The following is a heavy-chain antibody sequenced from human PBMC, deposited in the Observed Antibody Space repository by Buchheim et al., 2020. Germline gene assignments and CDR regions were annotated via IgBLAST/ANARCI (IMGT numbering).Heavy chain of an antibody. D-gene: IGHD3-9*01. Sequence: QVQLVQSGAEVKKPGASVKVSCKASGYTFTGYYMHWVRQAPGQGLEWMGWINPNSGGTNYAQKFQGWVTMTRDTFISTAYMELSRLRSDDTAVYYCARDMGNVLTGYNNYYYYGMDVWGQGTT. V-gene: IGHV1-2*04. J-gene: IGHJ6*02. CDR2: INPNSGGT. CDR1: GYTFTGYY. CDR3: ARDMGNVLTGYNNYYYYGMDV.